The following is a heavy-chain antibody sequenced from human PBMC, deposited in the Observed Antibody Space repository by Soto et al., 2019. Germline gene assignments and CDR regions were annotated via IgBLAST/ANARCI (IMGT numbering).Heavy chain of an antibody. D-gene: IGHD4-17*01. J-gene: IGHJ5*02. CDR1: GYTFTSYA. V-gene: IGHV1-3*01. Sequence: ASVKVSCKASGYTFTSYAMHWVRQAPGQRLEWMGWINAGNGNTKCSQKFQDRVTITRDTSASTAYMELSSLRSEDTAVYYCAKLPWADYGAIFDPWGQGTLVTVSS. CDR2: INAGNGNT. CDR3: AKLPWADYGAIFDP.